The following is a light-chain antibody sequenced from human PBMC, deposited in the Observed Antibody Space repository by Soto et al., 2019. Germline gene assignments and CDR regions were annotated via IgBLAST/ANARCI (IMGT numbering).Light chain of an antibody. J-gene: IGKJ1*01. CDR2: AGS. CDR1: QSISSY. V-gene: IGKV1-39*01. CDR3: QQSYSSPVT. Sequence: DIQMTQSPSSLSASVGDRVTITCRASQSISSYLNWYQEKPGKAPKLLIYAGSSLQSGVPSRFSGSGSGTDFTLTISSLQPEDFATYYCQQSYSSPVTFGQGTKVEIK.